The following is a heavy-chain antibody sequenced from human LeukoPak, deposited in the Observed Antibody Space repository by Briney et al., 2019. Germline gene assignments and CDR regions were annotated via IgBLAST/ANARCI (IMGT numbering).Heavy chain of an antibody. CDR2: INPSGGST. Sequence: ASVKVSCKASGYTFTSYYMHWVRQAPGQGLEWMGIINPSGGSTSYAQKFQGRVTMTRDTSTSTVYMELSSLSSEDTAVYYGARGSRERYSSGWTDAFDIWGQGTMVTVSS. CDR1: GYTFTSYY. V-gene: IGHV1-46*01. D-gene: IGHD6-19*01. J-gene: IGHJ3*02. CDR3: ARGSRERYSSGWTDAFDI.